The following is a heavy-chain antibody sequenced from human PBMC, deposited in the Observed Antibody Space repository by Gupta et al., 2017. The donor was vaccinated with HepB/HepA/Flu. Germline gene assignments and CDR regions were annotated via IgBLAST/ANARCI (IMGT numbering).Heavy chain of an antibody. Sequence: QLQLQESRPGLVMPSGTLCLTCTVSPGSIFSSPYYWVWIRQPAGNGLEWIGSISYTGRTLGSPFLNSRATMSVDSSMDQFALKAESAAGADKDVYECARGECDEQQSIDSWGQGALVTVSS. CDR3: ARGECDEQQSIDS. D-gene: IGHD1-1*01. V-gene: IGHV4-39*02. CDR2: ISYTGRT. CDR1: PGSIFSSPYY. J-gene: IGHJ4*02.